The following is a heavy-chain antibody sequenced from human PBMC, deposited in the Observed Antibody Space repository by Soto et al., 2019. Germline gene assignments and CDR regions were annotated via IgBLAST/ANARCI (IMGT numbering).Heavy chain of an antibody. CDR3: ARLHGYCISSSCHGHYAIDV. D-gene: IGHD2-2*01. V-gene: IGHV4-39*01. J-gene: IGHJ6*02. Sequence: QLQLQESGPGLVKPSETLSLTCTVSSAPVSSSTYTWGWIRQPPGKGPERIGSIYYSGSTYYNPSHIGRVTVSEVSAKNQFSLNGTCVTAAVTAVYYCARLHGYCISSSCHGHYAIDVLGQGTTLTVS. CDR2: IYYSGST. CDR1: SAPVSSSTYT.